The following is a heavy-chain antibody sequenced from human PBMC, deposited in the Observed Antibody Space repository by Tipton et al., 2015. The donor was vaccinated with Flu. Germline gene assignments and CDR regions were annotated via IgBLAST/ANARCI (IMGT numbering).Heavy chain of an antibody. Sequence: SLRLSCAASGFTFNSYAMSWVRQAPGKGLEWVSSISGSGAGTYYADSVKGRFTISRDNSKNTLYVQMNSLRGEDTAVYYCAKSGGSARYNFFDPWGQGTLVTVSS. V-gene: IGHV3-23*01. CDR3: AKSGGSARYNFFDP. CDR1: GFTFNSYA. J-gene: IGHJ5*02. CDR2: ISGSGAGT. D-gene: IGHD2-15*01.